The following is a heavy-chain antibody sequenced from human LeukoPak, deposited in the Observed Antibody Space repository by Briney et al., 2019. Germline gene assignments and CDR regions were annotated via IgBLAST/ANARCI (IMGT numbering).Heavy chain of an antibody. CDR1: GYTFTSYY. Sequence: ASVKVSCKASGYTFTSYYMHWVRQAPGQGLEWMGIINPSGGSTSYAQKFQGRVTMTRDMSTSTAYMELNSLTSDDTAVYYCARKWIRGVVSTDYWGQGTLVTVSS. CDR2: INPSGGST. J-gene: IGHJ4*02. CDR3: ARKWIRGVVSTDY. D-gene: IGHD3-10*01. V-gene: IGHV1-46*01.